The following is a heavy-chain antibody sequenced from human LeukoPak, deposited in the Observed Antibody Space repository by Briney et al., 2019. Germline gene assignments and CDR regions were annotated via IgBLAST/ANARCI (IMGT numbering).Heavy chain of an antibody. J-gene: IGHJ6*04. CDR3: AELGITMIGGV. CDR1: GFTFSSYE. Sequence: GGSLRLSCAASGFTFSSYEMNWVRQAPGKGLEWVANIKKDGSEKYYVDAVKGRFTISRDNAKTSLYLQMNSLRAEDTAVYYCAELGITMIGGVWGKGTTVTISS. D-gene: IGHD3-10*02. V-gene: IGHV3-7*01. CDR2: IKKDGSEK.